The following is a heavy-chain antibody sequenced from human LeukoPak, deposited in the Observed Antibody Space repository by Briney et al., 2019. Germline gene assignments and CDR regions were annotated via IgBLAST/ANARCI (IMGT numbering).Heavy chain of an antibody. D-gene: IGHD2-2*01. CDR2: MNEYGSEK. CDR3: ARVLYGSRVNVIDS. V-gene: IGHV3-7*01. Sequence: GGSLTLSCAASGFTFSNYWINWVRQAPGKGLEWVANMNEYGSEKYYVDSVRGRFTISRDNADNSLFLHMNSLRVEDTAVYRCARVLYGSRVNVIDSWGPGTLVTVSS. CDR1: GFTFSNYW. J-gene: IGHJ4*02.